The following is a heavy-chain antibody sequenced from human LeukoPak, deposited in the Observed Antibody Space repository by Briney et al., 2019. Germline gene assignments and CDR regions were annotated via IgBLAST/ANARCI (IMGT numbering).Heavy chain of an antibody. J-gene: IGHJ3*02. Sequence: ASVKVSCKASGYTFTNYHMHWVRQAPGQGLEWLGLVKPKSGDSDFVQKIRGRVTVTTDVSTTTIHMELSNLRSDDTAVYYCARDRGVPGPGNALDIWGQGTMVTVSS. CDR1: GYTFTNYH. CDR2: VKPKSGDS. D-gene: IGHD2-8*01. CDR3: ARDRGVPGPGNALDI. V-gene: IGHV1-2*06.